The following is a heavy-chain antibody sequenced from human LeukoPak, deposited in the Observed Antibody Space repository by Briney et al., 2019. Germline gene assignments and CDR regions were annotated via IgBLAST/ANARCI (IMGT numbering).Heavy chain of an antibody. J-gene: IGHJ5*02. V-gene: IGHV3-23*01. Sequence: GGSLRLSCAASGVIISSYAMSWVRQAPGKGLEWVSAINGRGDNTYYADFVKGRFTISGDNSKSTVYLQMNSLRTEDTAVYYCAKDRVSPGFNWFDPWGQGTLVTVSS. CDR2: INGRGDNT. CDR1: GVIISSYA. D-gene: IGHD2/OR15-2a*01. CDR3: AKDRVSPGFNWFDP.